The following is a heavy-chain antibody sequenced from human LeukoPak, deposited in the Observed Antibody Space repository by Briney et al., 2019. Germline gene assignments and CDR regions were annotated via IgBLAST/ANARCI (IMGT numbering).Heavy chain of an antibody. D-gene: IGHD4-17*01. J-gene: IGHJ4*02. Sequence: GESLKISCKGSGYSFTSYWIGWVRQMPGKGLEWMGIIYPGDADTRYSPSFQGQVTISADKSIRTAYLQWSSLKASDTAIYYCARHHDYGDYGCFDYWGQGTLVTVSS. CDR2: IYPGDADT. V-gene: IGHV5-51*01. CDR1: GYSFTSYW. CDR3: ARHHDYGDYGCFDY.